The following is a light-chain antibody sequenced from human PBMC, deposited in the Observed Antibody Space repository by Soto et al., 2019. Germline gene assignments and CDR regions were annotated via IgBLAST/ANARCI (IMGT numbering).Light chain of an antibody. CDR1: QSISSA. Sequence: DIQMTQSPSTLSASVGDRVTNTCRASQSISSALVWYQQKPGKDPNLLIYKASSLESGVPLRFSGSGFGTEFTLTISSLQPEDFAAYYCQQHKSYLRTFGQGTKVEIK. V-gene: IGKV1-5*03. J-gene: IGKJ1*01. CDR2: KAS. CDR3: QQHKSYLRT.